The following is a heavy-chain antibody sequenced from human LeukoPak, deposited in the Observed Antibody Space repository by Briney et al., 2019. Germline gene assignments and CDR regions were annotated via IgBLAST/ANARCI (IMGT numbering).Heavy chain of an antibody. V-gene: IGHV4-61*02. D-gene: IGHD7-27*01. CDR2: IYTSGST. Sequence: PSETLSLTCTVSGGSISSGSYYWSWIRQPAGKGLEWIGRIYTSGSTNYNPSLKSRVTISVDTSKNQFSLKLSSVTAADTAVYYCARGSQWLTGEFNWGQGTLVTVSS. J-gene: IGHJ4*02. CDR1: GGSISSGSYY. CDR3: ARGSQWLTGEFN.